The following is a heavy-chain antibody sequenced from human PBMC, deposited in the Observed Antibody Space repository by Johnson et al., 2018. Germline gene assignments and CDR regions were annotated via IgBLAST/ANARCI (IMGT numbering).Heavy chain of an antibody. CDR1: GGSISSSSYY. Sequence: QVQLQESGPGLVKPSETXSLTCTVSGGSISSSSYYWGWIRQPPGKGLEWIGSIYYSGSTYYNPSLKSRVTISVDTSKNQFSLKLSSVTAADTAVYYCARGIPLGLLPFDIWGQGTMVTVSS. CDR3: ARGIPLGLLPFDI. CDR2: IYYSGST. D-gene: IGHD3/OR15-3a*01. V-gene: IGHV4-39*07. J-gene: IGHJ3*02.